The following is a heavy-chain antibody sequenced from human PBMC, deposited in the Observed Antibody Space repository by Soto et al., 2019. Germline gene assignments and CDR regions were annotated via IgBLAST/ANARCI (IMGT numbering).Heavy chain of an antibody. J-gene: IGHJ6*02. V-gene: IGHV3-23*01. Sequence: GGSLRLSCAASGFTFSSYAMSWVRQAPGKGLEWVSAISGSGGSTYYADSVKGRFTISRDNSKNTLYLQMNSLRAEDTAVYYCAKDERLRGPPMDYYYYGMDVWGQGTTVTVSS. CDR1: GFTFSSYA. CDR2: ISGSGGST. CDR3: AKDERLRGPPMDYYYYGMDV. D-gene: IGHD5-12*01.